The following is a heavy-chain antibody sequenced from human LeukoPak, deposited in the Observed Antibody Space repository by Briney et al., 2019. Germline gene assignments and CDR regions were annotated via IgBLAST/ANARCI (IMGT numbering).Heavy chain of an antibody. CDR1: EFTFNSYA. CDR2: ISGGGGIT. CDR3: AKAIGATYYYASGSYYFDY. D-gene: IGHD3-10*01. J-gene: IGHJ4*02. Sequence: GGSLRLSCAASEFTFNSYAMNWVRQAPGKGLEWVSAISGGGGITYYADSVKGRFTISRDNSKNTLFLQMNSLRAEDTAVYYCAKAIGATYYYASGSYYFDYWGQGTLVTVSS. V-gene: IGHV3-23*01.